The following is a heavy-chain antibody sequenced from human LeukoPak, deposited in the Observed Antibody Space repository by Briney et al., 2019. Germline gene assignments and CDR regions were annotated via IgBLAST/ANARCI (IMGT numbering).Heavy chain of an antibody. CDR2: IYNSGST. D-gene: IGHD1-14*01. Sequence: PSESRSLTCTVSGASISSYYWSWIRQPQGKGLEWIGYIYNSGSTNYNPSLKSRVTISVDTSKNQFSLKLSSVTAADTAVYYCARRRYFDYWGQGTLVTVSS. V-gene: IGHV4-59*08. J-gene: IGHJ4*02. CDR1: GASISSYY. CDR3: ARRRYFDY.